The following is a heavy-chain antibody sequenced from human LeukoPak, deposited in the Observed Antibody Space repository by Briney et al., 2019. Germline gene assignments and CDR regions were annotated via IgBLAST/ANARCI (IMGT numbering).Heavy chain of an antibody. CDR1: GFTFSSYS. CDR3: ARDKGYGSGNFWSVDY. Sequence: GGSLRLSCAASGFTFSSYSMNWVRQAPGKGLEWVSSISSSSSYIYYADSVKGRFTISRDNAKNSLYLQMSSLRAEDTAVYYCARDKGYGSGNFWSVDYWGQGTLVTVSS. CDR2: ISSSSSYI. J-gene: IGHJ4*02. V-gene: IGHV3-21*01. D-gene: IGHD3-10*01.